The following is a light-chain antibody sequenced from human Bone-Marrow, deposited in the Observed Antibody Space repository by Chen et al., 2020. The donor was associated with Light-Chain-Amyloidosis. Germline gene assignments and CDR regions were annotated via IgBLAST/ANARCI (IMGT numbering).Light chain of an antibody. CDR3: CSYAGSNYV. V-gene: IGLV2-11*01. Sequence: QSALTQPRSVSGSPGQSVTISCTGTSSDVGGYNYVSWYQQHPDKAPKLMIYDVSKRPSGVPNRFSGSKSGNTASLTISGPQAEDEADYSCCSYAGSNYVFGTGTKVTVL. J-gene: IGLJ1*01. CDR1: SSDVGGYNY. CDR2: DVS.